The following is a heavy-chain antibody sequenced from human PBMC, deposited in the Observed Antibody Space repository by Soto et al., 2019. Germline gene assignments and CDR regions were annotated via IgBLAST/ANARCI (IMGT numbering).Heavy chain of an antibody. CDR1: GYTFTSYD. J-gene: IGHJ4*02. CDR2: MNPNSGNT. V-gene: IGHV1-8*01. D-gene: IGHD4-17*01. CDR3: ARAYDYGDHKFDY. Sequence: GASVKVSCKASGYTFTSYDINWVRQAAGQGLEWMGWMNPNSGNTGYAQKFQGRVTMTRNTSISTAYMELSSLRSEDTAVYYCARAYDYGDHKFDYWGQGTLVTVSS.